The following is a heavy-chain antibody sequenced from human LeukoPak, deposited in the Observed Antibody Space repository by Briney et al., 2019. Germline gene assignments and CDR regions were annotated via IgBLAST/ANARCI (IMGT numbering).Heavy chain of an antibody. Sequence: PGGSLRLSCAASGFSFNKDWVSWVRQAPGKGLEWIGRIKTTADGGTTDYVAPVKGRFTISRDDSNNTVYLQMNNLKTEDTAVYYCTTRSWIQLLLGSDHWGQGTLVTVSS. J-gene: IGHJ4*02. CDR2: IKTTADGGTT. CDR1: GFSFNKDW. V-gene: IGHV3-15*01. D-gene: IGHD5-18*01. CDR3: TTRSWIQLLLGSDH.